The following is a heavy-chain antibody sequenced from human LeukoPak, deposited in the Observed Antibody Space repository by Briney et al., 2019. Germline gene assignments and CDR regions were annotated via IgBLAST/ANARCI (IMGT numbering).Heavy chain of an antibody. CDR2: IYTSGST. D-gene: IGHD3-3*01. CDR3: ARSQYDFWSGDFDSNWFDP. Sequence: SETLSLTXTVSGGSISSYYWSWIRQPAGKGLEWIGRIYTSGSTNDNPSLKSRVTMSVDTSKNQFSLKLSSVTAADTAVYYCARSQYDFWSGDFDSNWFDPWGQGTLVTVSS. J-gene: IGHJ5*02. V-gene: IGHV4-4*07. CDR1: GGSISSYY.